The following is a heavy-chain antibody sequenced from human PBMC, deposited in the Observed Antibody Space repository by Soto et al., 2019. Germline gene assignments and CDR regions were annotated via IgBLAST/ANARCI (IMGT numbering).Heavy chain of an antibody. CDR2: FDPKGGET. CDR3: ATAESYSGGRYSSSWYHLVY. J-gene: IGHJ4*02. Sequence: ASVKVSCTASGYTFTGYYMHWVRQAPGQGLEWMGCFDPKGGETIYAQKFQGRVTMTEDTSTDTAYMELSSLRSEDTAVYYCATAESYSGGRYSSSWYHLVYWGQGTLVTVSS. CDR1: GYTFTGYY. V-gene: IGHV1-24*01. D-gene: IGHD6-13*01.